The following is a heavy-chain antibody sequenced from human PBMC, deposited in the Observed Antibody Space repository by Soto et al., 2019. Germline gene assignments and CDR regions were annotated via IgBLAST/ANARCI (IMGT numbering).Heavy chain of an antibody. D-gene: IGHD6-6*01. Sequence: QVQLVQSGAEVKKPGASVKVSCKASGYTFINYYIHWVRQAPGQGLEWMGVINPNGGSTVYAQKFQGRVTLTRDTSTRTVYVELSSLRSDDTAVYFCVRATAAXQRDYSXHYYLHIWGKGTTVTVSS. J-gene: IGHJ6*03. CDR3: VRATAAXQRDYSXHYYLHI. CDR1: GYTFINYY. CDR2: INPNGGST. V-gene: IGHV1-46*03.